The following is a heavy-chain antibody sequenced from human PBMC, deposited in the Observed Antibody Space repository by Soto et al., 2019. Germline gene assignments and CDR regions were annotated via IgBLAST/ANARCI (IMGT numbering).Heavy chain of an antibody. J-gene: IGHJ6*02. CDR2: ISAYNGNT. CDR1: GYTFTSYG. D-gene: IGHD1-26*01. CDR3: ARNKWWEQQIYGMDV. V-gene: IGHV1-18*01. Sequence: AASVKVSCKASGYTFTSYGISWVRQAPGQGLEWMGWISAYNGNTNYAQKLQGRVTMTTDTSTSTAYMELRSLRSDDTAVYYCARNKWWEQQIYGMDVWGQGTTVTVSS.